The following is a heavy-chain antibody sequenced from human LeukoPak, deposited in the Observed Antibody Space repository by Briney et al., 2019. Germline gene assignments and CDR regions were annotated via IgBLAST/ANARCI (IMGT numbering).Heavy chain of an antibody. CDR2: ISYDGSNK. Sequence: GGSLRLSCAASGFTFSSYAMHWVRQAPGKGLELVAAISYDGSNKYYADSVKGRFTISRDNSQNTLYLQMNSLRAEDSAVYYCAKSVEMATIMSAFDYWGQGTLVTVSS. J-gene: IGHJ4*02. CDR3: AKSVEMATIMSAFDY. V-gene: IGHV3-30*04. D-gene: IGHD5-24*01. CDR1: GFTFSSYA.